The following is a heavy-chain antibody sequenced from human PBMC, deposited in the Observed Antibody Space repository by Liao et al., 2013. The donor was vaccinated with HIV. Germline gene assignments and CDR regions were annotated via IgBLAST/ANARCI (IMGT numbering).Heavy chain of an antibody. D-gene: IGHD3-3*01. CDR2: IYTSGST. V-gene: IGHV4-4*07. J-gene: IGHJ4*02. CDR1: GGSISSYY. Sequence: QVQLQESGPGLVKPSETLSLTCTVSGGSISSYYWSWIRQPAGKGLEWIGRIYTSGSTNYNPSLKSRVTMSVDTSKNQFSLKLSSVTAADTAVYYCARAPERYDFWSGYSMSTRHGFDYWGQGTLVTVSS. CDR3: ARAPERYDFWSGYSMSTRHGFDY.